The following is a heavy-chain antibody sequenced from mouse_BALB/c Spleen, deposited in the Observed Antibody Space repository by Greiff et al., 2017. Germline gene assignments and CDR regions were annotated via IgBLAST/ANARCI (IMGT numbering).Heavy chain of an antibody. CDR2: IYPGGGYT. V-gene: IGHV1-63*02. CDR1: GYTFTNYW. CDR3: ANYYGSSYSYAMDY. J-gene: IGHJ4*01. Sequence: VQRVESGAELVRPGTSVKISCKASGYTFTNYWLGWVKQRPGHGLEWIGDIYPGGGYTNYNEKFKGKATLTADTSSSTAYMQLSSLTSEDSAVYFCANYYGSSYSYAMDYWGQGTSVTVSS. D-gene: IGHD1-1*01.